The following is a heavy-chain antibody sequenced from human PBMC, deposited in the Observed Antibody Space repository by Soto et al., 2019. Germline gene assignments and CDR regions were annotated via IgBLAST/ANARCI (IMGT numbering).Heavy chain of an antibody. Sequence: GGSLRLSCAASGFTFSSYSMNWVRQAPGKGLEWVSSISSSSSYIYYADSVKGRFTISRDNAKNSLYLQMNSLRAEDTAVYYCARGEGSRFEADYYYYYYMDVWGKGTTVTVSS. CDR1: GFTFSSYS. D-gene: IGHD6-13*01. CDR3: ARGEGSRFEADYYYYYYMDV. CDR2: ISSSSSYI. J-gene: IGHJ6*03. V-gene: IGHV3-21*01.